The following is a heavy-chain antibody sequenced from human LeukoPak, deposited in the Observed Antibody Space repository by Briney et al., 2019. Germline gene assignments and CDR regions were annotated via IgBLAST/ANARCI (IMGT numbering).Heavy chain of an antibody. V-gene: IGHV4-34*01. Sequence: SETLSLTCAVYGGSFSGYYWSWIRQPPGKGLEWIGEINHSGSTNYNTSLKSRVTISVDASKNQFSLKLSSVTAADTAVYYCARGRNDFWSGYLTTARFDYWGQGTLVTVSS. J-gene: IGHJ4*02. D-gene: IGHD3-3*01. CDR1: GGSFSGYY. CDR2: INHSGST. CDR3: ARGRNDFWSGYLTTARFDY.